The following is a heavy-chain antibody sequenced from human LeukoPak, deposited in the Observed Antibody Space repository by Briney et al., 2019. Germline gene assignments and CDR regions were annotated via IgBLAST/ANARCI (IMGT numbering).Heavy chain of an antibody. Sequence: GGSLRLSCTASGFTFRNYGMHWVRQAPGKGLEWVAVISHDETYKNSADSVMGRFTISRDNSKNTVYLQMNSLRAEDTAVYYCAKATYSSSWNLYFDYWGQGTLVTVSS. J-gene: IGHJ4*02. D-gene: IGHD6-13*01. CDR1: GFTFRNYG. V-gene: IGHV3-33*06. CDR2: ISHDETYK. CDR3: AKATYSSSWNLYFDY.